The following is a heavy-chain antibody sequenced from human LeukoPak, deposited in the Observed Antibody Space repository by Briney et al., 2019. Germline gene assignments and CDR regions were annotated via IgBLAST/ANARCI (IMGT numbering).Heavy chain of an antibody. CDR1: GNSFTSYW. Sequence: GESLKISCECFGNSFTSYWIAWVRQTPGKGLEWMDIIYLGDSEPRYSPIFPGRLSFSADRYTATASLQWTSLEASDSAIYCCARLGYNDFWGRPHDAFDIWGQGTMVTVSS. CDR2: IYLGDSEP. CDR3: ARLGYNDFWGRPHDAFDI. J-gene: IGHJ3*02. V-gene: IGHV5-51*01. D-gene: IGHD3-3*01.